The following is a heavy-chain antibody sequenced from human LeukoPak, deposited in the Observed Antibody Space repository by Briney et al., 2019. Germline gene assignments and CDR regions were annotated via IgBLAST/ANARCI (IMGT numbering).Heavy chain of an antibody. Sequence: ASVKVSCKASGYTFTGCYMHWVRQAPGQGLEWMGWINPNSGGTNYAQKFQGRVTMTRDTSISTAYMELSRLRSDDTAVYYCARDPSDSSSWYFNWGQGTLVTVSS. J-gene: IGHJ4*02. CDR1: GYTFTGCY. CDR3: ARDPSDSSSWYFN. CDR2: INPNSGGT. V-gene: IGHV1-2*02. D-gene: IGHD6-13*01.